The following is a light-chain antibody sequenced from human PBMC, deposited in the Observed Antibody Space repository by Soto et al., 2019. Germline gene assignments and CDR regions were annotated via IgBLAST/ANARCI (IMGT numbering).Light chain of an antibody. CDR1: GDIYNY. V-gene: IGKV1-27*01. CDR3: QKYQNAPRT. CDR2: AAS. Sequence: DIQMTQSPSSLSASVGDRVTITCRASGDIYNYLAWYQQKPGKVPQLLIYAASTLQSGVPPRFSGSGSGTDFTLTISGLQPEDVATYYCQKYQNAPRTFGQGTKVEIK. J-gene: IGKJ1*01.